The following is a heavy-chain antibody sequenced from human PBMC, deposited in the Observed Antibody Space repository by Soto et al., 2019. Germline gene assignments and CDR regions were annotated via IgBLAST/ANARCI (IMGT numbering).Heavy chain of an antibody. V-gene: IGHV1-69*06. D-gene: IGHD3-3*01. J-gene: IGHJ4*02. CDR1: GGTLSSFITYP. Sequence: QMQLVQSGAEVKKPGSSVKVSCKASGGTLSSFITYPINWVRQAPGQGLEWMGGIVPNVGTVNYAQKFQGRVTITADKSTGTAYMAVSSLRSEDTALYYCARRDTSGFLRYFDNWGQGTLVTVSS. CDR3: ARRDTSGFLRYFDN. CDR2: IVPNVGTV.